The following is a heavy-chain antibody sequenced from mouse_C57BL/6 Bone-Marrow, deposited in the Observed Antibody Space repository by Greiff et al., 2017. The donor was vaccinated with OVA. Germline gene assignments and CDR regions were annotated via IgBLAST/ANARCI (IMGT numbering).Heavy chain of an antibody. J-gene: IGHJ4*01. CDR3: ARKSSSSSYYAMDY. Sequence: VKLVESGPGLVQPSQSLSITCTVSGFSLTSYGVHWVRQSPGKGLEWLGVIWSGGSTDYNAAFISRLSISKDNSKSQVFFKMNSLQADDTAIYYCARKSSSSSYYAMDYWGQGTSVTVSS. CDR2: IWSGGST. CDR1: GFSLTSYG. V-gene: IGHV2-2*01. D-gene: IGHD1-1*01.